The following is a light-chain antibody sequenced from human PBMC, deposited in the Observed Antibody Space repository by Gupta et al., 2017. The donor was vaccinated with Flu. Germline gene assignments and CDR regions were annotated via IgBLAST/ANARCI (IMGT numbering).Light chain of an antibody. CDR1: SSNIGSNT. CDR2: SNN. Sequence: QSVLTQPPSASGTPGHRVITACSGRSSNIGSNTVNWYQQLPGTAPKLLIYSNNQRPSGVPDRFSGSNSGTSASLAISGLQSEDEADYYCAAWDDSLNGRVFGGGTKLTVL. V-gene: IGLV1-44*01. CDR3: AAWDDSLNGRV. J-gene: IGLJ3*02.